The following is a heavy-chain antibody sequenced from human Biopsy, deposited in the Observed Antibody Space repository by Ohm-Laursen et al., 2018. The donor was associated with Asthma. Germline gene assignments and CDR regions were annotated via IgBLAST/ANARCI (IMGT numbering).Heavy chain of an antibody. J-gene: IGHJ4*02. V-gene: IGHV3-64D*08. D-gene: IGHD2-21*01. CDR2: IATDGSNK. CDR3: VKDHSAGYYYFDD. CDR1: GFTFSSYS. Sequence: SLRLSCAASGFTFSSYSMHWMRQAPGRGPEYVSFIATDGSNKFYADSVKGRFTVSRGNSKHTLYLHMTGLRADDTGVYYCVKDHSAGYYYFDDWGQGAQVTVSS.